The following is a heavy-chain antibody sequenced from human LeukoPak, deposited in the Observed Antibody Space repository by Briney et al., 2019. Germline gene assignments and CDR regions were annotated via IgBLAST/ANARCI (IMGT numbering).Heavy chain of an antibody. V-gene: IGHV4-4*07. J-gene: IGHJ6*03. Sequence: KPSETLSLTCTVPDGSISTYTWTWIRQPAGKGLEWIGRIYSSGTTISNPSLKSRLTISVDTSKNQFSLNLRSVTAADTAVYYCARNSPEWSHLRYFHYYYMDVWSKGTTVTVSS. D-gene: IGHD3-3*01. CDR2: IYSSGTT. CDR3: ARNSPEWSHLRYFHYYYMDV. CDR1: DGSISTYT.